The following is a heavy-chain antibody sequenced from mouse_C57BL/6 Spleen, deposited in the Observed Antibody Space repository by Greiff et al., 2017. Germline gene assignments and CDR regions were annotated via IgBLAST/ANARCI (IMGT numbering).Heavy chain of an antibody. CDR1: GYTFTDYY. CDR3: ARDGTTGYFDV. D-gene: IGHD1-1*01. CDR2: INPNNGGT. V-gene: IGHV1-26*01. Sequence: EVQLQQSGPELVKPGASVKISCKASGYTFTDYYMNWVKQSHGKSLEWIGDINPNNGGTSYNQKFKGKATLTVDKSSSTAYMELRSLTSEDSAVYYCARDGTTGYFDVWGTGTTVTVSS. J-gene: IGHJ1*03.